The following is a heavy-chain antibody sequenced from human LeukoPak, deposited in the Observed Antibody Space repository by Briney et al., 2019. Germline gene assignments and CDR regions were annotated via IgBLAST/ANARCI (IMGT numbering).Heavy chain of an antibody. J-gene: IGHJ5*02. CDR2: IHPNRGGT. CDR3: ARIAAALNWFDP. V-gene: IGHV1-2*02. Sequence: EASVKVSCKASGYSFTGHYIHWVRQAPGQGLEWMGWIHPNRGGTNYAQKFQGRVTMTRDTSISTAYMELSRLRSDDTAVYYCARIAAALNWFDPWGQGTLVTVSS. CDR1: GYSFTGHY. D-gene: IGHD6-13*01.